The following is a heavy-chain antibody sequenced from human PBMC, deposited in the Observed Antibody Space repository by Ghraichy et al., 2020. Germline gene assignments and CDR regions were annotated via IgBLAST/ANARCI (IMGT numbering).Heavy chain of an antibody. Sequence: GESLNISCAASGFTFSDFSMNWVRQAPGKGLEWVSYISSSSTLVYYADSVKGRFTISRDNAKNSLYLQMNNLRDDDSAVYYCARDSSWIQLLFVDYWGQGALVTVTS. D-gene: IGHD5-18*01. J-gene: IGHJ4*02. V-gene: IGHV3-48*02. CDR1: GFTFSDFS. CDR3: ARDSSWIQLLFVDY. CDR2: ISSSSTLV.